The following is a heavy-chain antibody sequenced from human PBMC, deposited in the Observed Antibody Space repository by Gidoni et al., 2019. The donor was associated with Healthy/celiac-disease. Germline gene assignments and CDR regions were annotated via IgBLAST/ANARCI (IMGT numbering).Heavy chain of an antibody. CDR2: IYYSGST. CDR1: GGSVSSGSYY. Sequence: QVQLQESGPGLVKPSETLSLTCTVSGGSVSSGSYYWSWIRQPPGKGLGWIGYIYYSGSTNYNPSLKSRVTISVDTSKNQFSLKLSSVTAADTAVYYCAREALYCSGGSCYADFDYWGQGTLVTVSS. J-gene: IGHJ4*02. D-gene: IGHD2-15*01. CDR3: AREALYCSGGSCYADFDY. V-gene: IGHV4-61*01.